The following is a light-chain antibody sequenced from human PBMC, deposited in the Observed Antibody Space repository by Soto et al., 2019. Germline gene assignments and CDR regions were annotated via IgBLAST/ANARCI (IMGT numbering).Light chain of an antibody. J-gene: IGLJ1*01. V-gene: IGLV1-40*01. CDR1: SSSIGAGYE. Sequence: QSVLTQPPSASGAPGQRVTISCSGTSSSIGAGYEVHWYHQLPGTAPKLVVSGNGNRPSGVPDRLSASKSGTSASLAITGLQAEDEGHYYCQSYDKRLTADVFGTGTKLTVL. CDR3: QSYDKRLTADV. CDR2: GNG.